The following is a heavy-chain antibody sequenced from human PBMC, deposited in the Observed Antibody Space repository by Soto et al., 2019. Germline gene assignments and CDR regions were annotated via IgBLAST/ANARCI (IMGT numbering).Heavy chain of an antibody. V-gene: IGHV1-69*01. D-gene: IGHD3-10*01. CDR3: ARQGSPSGSYYFVAWFDP. J-gene: IGHJ5*02. Sequence: QVPLVQSGAEVKKPGSSVKVSCKASGGTFSSYAISWVRQAPGQGLEWMGGIIPIFGTANYAQKFQGRVTITADESTSTAYMELSSLRSEDTAVYYCARQGSPSGSYYFVAWFDPWGQGTLVTVSS. CDR1: GGTFSSYA. CDR2: IIPIFGTA.